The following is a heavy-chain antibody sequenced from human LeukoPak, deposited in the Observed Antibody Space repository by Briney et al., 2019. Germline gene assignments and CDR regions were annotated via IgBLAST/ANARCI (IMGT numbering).Heavy chain of an antibody. V-gene: IGHV3-48*01. Sequence: GGSLRLSCAASGSTFSSYRMNWVRQAPGKGLEWVSYISSSSSTIYYADSVKGRFTISRDNAKNSLYLQMNSLRAEDTAVYYCARDKFERYYDILTGYYPVYYFDYWGQGTLVTVSS. CDR2: ISSSSSTI. CDR1: GSTFSSYR. CDR3: ARDKFERYYDILTGYYPVYYFDY. J-gene: IGHJ4*02. D-gene: IGHD3-9*01.